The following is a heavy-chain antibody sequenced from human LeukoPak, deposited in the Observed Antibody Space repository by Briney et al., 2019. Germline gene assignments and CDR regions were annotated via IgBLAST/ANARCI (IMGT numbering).Heavy chain of an antibody. V-gene: IGHV3-30*04. J-gene: IGHJ4*02. CDR3: AREGATVPIDY. D-gene: IGHD4-17*01. CDR1: GFTFSSYA. CDR2: ISYDGSNK. Sequence: GGSLRLSCAASGFTFSSYAMHWVRQAPGKGLEWVAVISYDGSNKYYADSVKGRFSISRDNSKNTLYLQMNSLRAEDTAVYYCAREGATVPIDYWGQGTLVTVPS.